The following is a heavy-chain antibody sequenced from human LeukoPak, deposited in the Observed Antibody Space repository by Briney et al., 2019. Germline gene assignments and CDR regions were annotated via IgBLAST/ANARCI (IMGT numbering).Heavy chain of an antibody. Sequence: ASVTVSCKASGYAFTSYYMHWVRQAPGQGLEWMGIINPSGGSTSYVQKFQGRVTMTRDMSTSTVYMELSSLRSEDTAVYYCARDRRYYGSGSPSKIDYWGQGTLVTVSS. CDR3: ARDRRYYGSGSPSKIDY. J-gene: IGHJ4*02. CDR2: INPSGGST. D-gene: IGHD3-10*01. V-gene: IGHV1-46*01. CDR1: GYAFTSYY.